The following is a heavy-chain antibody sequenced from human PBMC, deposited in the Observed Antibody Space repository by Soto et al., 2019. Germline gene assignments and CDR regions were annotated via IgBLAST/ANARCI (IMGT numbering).Heavy chain of an antibody. CDR3: ARDLGSGSYHYYYGMDV. V-gene: IGHV1-18*01. Sequence: QVQLVQSGAEVKKPGASVKVSCKASGYTFTSYGISWVRQAPGQGREWMGWISAYNGNTNYAQKLQGRVTMTTDTSTSTAYMELRSLRSDDTAVDYCARDLGSGSYHYYYGMDVWGQGTTVTVPS. D-gene: IGHD1-26*01. CDR2: ISAYNGNT. CDR1: GYTFTSYG. J-gene: IGHJ6*02.